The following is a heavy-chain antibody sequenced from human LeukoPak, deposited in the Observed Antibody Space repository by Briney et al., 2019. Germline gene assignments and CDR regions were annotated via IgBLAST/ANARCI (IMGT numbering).Heavy chain of an antibody. CDR1: GFTFSDYY. D-gene: IGHD2-8*01. CDR2: ISSASSYT. J-gene: IGHJ3*02. V-gene: IGHV3-11*06. CDR3: ARGQYCTNGVCYDAFDI. Sequence: GGSLRLSCAASGFTFSDYYMSWIRQAPGKRLEWVSYISSASSYTSYADSVKGRFTISRDNAKNSLYLQMNSLRAEDTAVYYCARGQYCTNGVCYDAFDIWGQGTTVTVSS.